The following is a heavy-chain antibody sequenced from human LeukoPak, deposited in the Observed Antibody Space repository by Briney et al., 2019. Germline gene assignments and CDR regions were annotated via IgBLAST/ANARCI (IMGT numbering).Heavy chain of an antibody. Sequence: PSETLSLTCAVYGGSFSGYYWSWIRQPPGKGLEWIGEINHSGSTNYNPSLKSRVTISADTSKNQFSLKLSSVTAADTAVYYCARGPLQRFSSSFFDYWGQGTLVTVSS. V-gene: IGHV4-34*01. J-gene: IGHJ4*02. CDR1: GGSFSGYY. CDR3: ARGPLQRFSSSFFDY. CDR2: INHSGST. D-gene: IGHD6-6*01.